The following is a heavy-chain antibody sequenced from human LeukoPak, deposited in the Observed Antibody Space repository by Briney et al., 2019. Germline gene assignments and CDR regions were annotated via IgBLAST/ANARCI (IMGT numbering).Heavy chain of an antibody. CDR1: GFTFSSYA. CDR2: ISGSGGST. Sequence: GESLKISCAASGFTFSSYAMSWVRQAPGKGLEWVSAISGSGGSTYYADSVKGRFTISRDNSKNTLYLQMNSLRAEDTAVYYCAKGQWLDYYFDYWGQGTLVTVSS. V-gene: IGHV3-23*01. J-gene: IGHJ4*02. CDR3: AKGQWLDYYFDY. D-gene: IGHD5-12*01.